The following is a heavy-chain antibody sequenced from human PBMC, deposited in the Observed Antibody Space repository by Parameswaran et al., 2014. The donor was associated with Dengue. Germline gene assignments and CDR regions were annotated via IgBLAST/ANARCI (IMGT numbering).Heavy chain of an antibody. Sequence: VRQAPGKGLEWVGFIRSKTYGGTTEYAASVKGRFTISRDYSKSIAYLQMNSLKTEDTGVYYCLYYDTSGYYASSDYWGQGTLVTVSS. CDR2: IRSKTYGGTT. CDR3: LYYDTSGYYASSDY. V-gene: IGHV3-49*02. J-gene: IGHJ4*02. D-gene: IGHD3-22*01.